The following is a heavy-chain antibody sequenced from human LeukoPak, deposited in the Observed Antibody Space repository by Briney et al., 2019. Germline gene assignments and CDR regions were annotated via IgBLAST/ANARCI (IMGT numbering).Heavy chain of an antibody. J-gene: IGHJ4*02. V-gene: IGHV3-53*01. CDR3: AREGATTAFDY. CDR1: GFTVSNNY. D-gene: IGHD1-26*01. Sequence: GGSLRLSCAVSGFTVSNNYMKWVRQAPGKGLEWVSIIYSGGRTYYADSAKGRFTISRDIFKNTVYLQMNSLRAEDTAVYYCAREGATTAFDYWGQGTLVTVSS. CDR2: IYSGGRT.